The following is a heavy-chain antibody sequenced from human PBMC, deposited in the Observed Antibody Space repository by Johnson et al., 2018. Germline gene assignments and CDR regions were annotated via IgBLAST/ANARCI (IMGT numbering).Heavy chain of an antibody. CDR3: AKYGITGTNYYYNYYMDV. D-gene: IGHD1-20*01. CDR1: GFTVSSNY. Sequence: EEQLVESGGGLIQPGGSMRLSCAASGFTVSSNYMSWVRQAPGKGLERVSVIYSGGSPYYADAVKVRLPLFRDNSKNTLLLQMNSLRADDTAVYYCAKYGITGTNYYYNYYMDVWGKGTTVTVSS. V-gene: IGHV3-53*01. J-gene: IGHJ6*03. CDR2: IYSGGSP.